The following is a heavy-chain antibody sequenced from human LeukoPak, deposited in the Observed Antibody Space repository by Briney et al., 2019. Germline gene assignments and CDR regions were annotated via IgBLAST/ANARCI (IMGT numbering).Heavy chain of an antibody. J-gene: IGHJ6*02. CDR3: ARDRGAYYYAMDV. D-gene: IGHD3-10*01. CDR2: ISSSGSTI. CDR1: GFTLSYYY. Sequence: GGSLRLSCAASGFTLSYYYTSWIRQAPGKGLEWGSYISSSGSTIYYADSVKGRFTITRDNAKNSLYLQMNSLRAEDTAVYYCARDRGAYYYAMDVWGQGTTVTVSS. V-gene: IGHV3-11*01.